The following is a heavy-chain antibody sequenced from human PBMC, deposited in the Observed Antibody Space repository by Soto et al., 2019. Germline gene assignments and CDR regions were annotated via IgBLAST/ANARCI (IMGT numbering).Heavy chain of an antibody. CDR3: ARGRGIVLMVYAIRRHNWFDP. CDR2: MNPNSGNT. CDR1: GYTFTSYD. V-gene: IGHV1-8*01. D-gene: IGHD2-8*01. Sequence: ASVKVSCKASGYTFTSYDINWVRQATGQGLEWMGWMNPNSGNTGYAQKFQGRVTMTRNTSISTAYMELSSLRSEDTAVYYCARGRGIVLMVYAIRRHNWFDPXGQGTMVTVS. J-gene: IGHJ5*02.